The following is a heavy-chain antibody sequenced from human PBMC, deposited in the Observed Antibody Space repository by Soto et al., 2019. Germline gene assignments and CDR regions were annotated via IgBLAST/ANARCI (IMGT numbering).Heavy chain of an antibody. CDR2: ISSSSSYT. Sequence: GGSLRLSCAASGFTFSDYYMSWIRQAPGKGLEWVSYISSSSSYTNYADSVKGRFTISRDNAKNSLYLQMNSLRAEDTAVYYCARVPGLLYDSSGPDYWGQGTLVTVSS. D-gene: IGHD3-22*01. CDR3: ARVPGLLYDSSGPDY. J-gene: IGHJ4*02. CDR1: GFTFSDYY. V-gene: IGHV3-11*06.